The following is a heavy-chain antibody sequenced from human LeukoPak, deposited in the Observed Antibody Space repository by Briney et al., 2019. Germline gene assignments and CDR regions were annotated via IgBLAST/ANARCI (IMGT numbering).Heavy chain of an antibody. Sequence: ASVKVSCKVSGDTLTELSMHWVRQAPGKGLEWMGTFDPEEDEIIYAQKFQGRLTMTEDTSTDTAYMDLRSLTSDDTAMYYCAAFGVGLQVFWGQGTLVTVTS. CDR1: GDTLTELS. V-gene: IGHV1-24*01. J-gene: IGHJ4*02. CDR2: FDPEEDEI. CDR3: AAFGVGLQVF. D-gene: IGHD4-11*01.